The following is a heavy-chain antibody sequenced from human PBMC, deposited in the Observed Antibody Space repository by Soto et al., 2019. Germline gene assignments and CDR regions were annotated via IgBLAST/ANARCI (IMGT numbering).Heavy chain of an antibody. J-gene: IGHJ3*01. V-gene: IGHV3-23*01. D-gene: IGHD3-9*01. CDR2: VRGPSGGT. Sequence: EMQLLDSGGGLVQPGGSLRLSCAASGFPFSHFAMTWVRQAPGKGLEWVSSVRGPSGGTFYADSVKGRFTISRDNFKNTLSQQKNSLRVEDTAVSFCANGSVTIHGIQFSDEFDAWGQGTMVAVSS. CDR3: ANGSVTIHGIQFSDEFDA. CDR1: GFPFSHFA.